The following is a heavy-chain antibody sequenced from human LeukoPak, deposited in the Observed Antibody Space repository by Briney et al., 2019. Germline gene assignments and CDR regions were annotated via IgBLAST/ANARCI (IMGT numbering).Heavy chain of an antibody. CDR1: GFAFSTYA. CDR3: ARALDPGRGAFDI. CDR2: ISSSSSYI. V-gene: IGHV3-21*01. D-gene: IGHD3-10*01. Sequence: GGSLRLSCAASGFAFSTYALNWVRQTPEKGLEWVSSISSSSSYIYYADSVKGRFTISRDNAKNSLYLQMNSLRAEDTAVYYCARALDPGRGAFDIWGQGTMVTVSS. J-gene: IGHJ3*02.